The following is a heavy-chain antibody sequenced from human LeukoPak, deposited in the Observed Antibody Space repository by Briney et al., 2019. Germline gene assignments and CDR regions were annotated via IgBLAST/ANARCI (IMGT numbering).Heavy chain of an antibody. J-gene: IGHJ3*02. CDR2: IKYDGSEK. CDR3: ARDENVFQSLQWFDAFDI. Sequence: PGGSLRLSCTASGFTFSNYWMTWVRQAPGKGLEWVANIKYDGSEKNYVDSVKGRLTVSRDNAKNSLYLQMNSLRAEDTAVYYCARDENVFQSLQWFDAFDIWGQGTMVTVSS. V-gene: IGHV3-7*01. CDR1: GFTFSNYW. D-gene: IGHD3-10*01.